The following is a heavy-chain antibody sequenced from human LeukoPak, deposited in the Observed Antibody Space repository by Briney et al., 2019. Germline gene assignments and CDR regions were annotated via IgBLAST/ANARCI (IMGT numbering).Heavy chain of an antibody. CDR2: IHYSGST. CDR3: ARGGYDIWSGFPHWFDP. Sequence: SETLSLTCNVSGASIRNYYWSWIRQPPGKGLEWIGHIHYSGSTNYNPSLKSRVTISEDTSRNQVSLRLTSVTAADTAVYYCARGGYDIWSGFPHWFDPWGQGTLVTVSS. J-gene: IGHJ5*02. CDR1: GASIRNYY. D-gene: IGHD3-3*01. V-gene: IGHV4-59*01.